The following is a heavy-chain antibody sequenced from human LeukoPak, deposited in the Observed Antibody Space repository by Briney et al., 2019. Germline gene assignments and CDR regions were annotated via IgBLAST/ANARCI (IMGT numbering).Heavy chain of an antibody. Sequence: GASVKVSCKASGYTFTSYDINWVRQATGQGLEWMGWMNPNSGNTGYAQKFQGRATMTRNTSISTAYMELSSLRSEDTAVYYCARSSSSGDYYYGMDVWGQGTTVTVSS. CDR1: GYTFTSYD. D-gene: IGHD6-6*01. CDR2: MNPNSGNT. J-gene: IGHJ6*02. V-gene: IGHV1-8*01. CDR3: ARSSSSGDYYYGMDV.